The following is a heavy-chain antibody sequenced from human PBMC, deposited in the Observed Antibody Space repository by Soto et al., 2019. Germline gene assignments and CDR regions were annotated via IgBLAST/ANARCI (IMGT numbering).Heavy chain of an antibody. CDR2: IYYTGTT. CDR1: DASVTTGNSY. J-gene: IGHJ4*02. CDR3: AREEKQLARYGGDFDY. Sequence: SETLSLTCAVSDASVTTGNSYCSWIRQPPGKGLEWIGHIYYTGTTNYNPSLKSRVTISVDTSNNQFSLKVTPVTAADTAVYYCAREEKQLARYGGDFDYWGQGVLVTVSS. D-gene: IGHD6-13*01. V-gene: IGHV4-61*01.